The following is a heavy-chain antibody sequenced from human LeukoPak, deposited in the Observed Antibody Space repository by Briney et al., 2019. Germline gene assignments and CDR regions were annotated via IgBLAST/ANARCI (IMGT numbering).Heavy chain of an antibody. D-gene: IGHD2-2*01. CDR2: IYYSGST. V-gene: IGHV4-59*08. CDR1: GGSISSYY. Sequence: SETLSLTCTVSGGSISSYYWSWIRQPPGEGLEWIGYIYYSGSTNYNPSLKSRVTISVDTSKNQFSLKLSSVTAADTAVYYCARHCLTWRSSTSCYDYWGQGTLVTVSS. J-gene: IGHJ4*02. CDR3: ARHCLTWRSSTSCYDY.